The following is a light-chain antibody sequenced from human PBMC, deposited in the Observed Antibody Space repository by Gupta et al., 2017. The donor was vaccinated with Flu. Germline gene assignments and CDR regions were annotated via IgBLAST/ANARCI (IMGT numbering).Light chain of an antibody. J-gene: IGLJ1*01. CDR1: SSDVGGYNY. V-gene: IGLV2-11*01. Sequence: QSALTQPRSVSVSPGQSVTISCTGTSSDVGGYNYVSWYQQHPGKAPKLMIYDVSKRPSGVPDRFSGSKSCNTASLTISGLQAEDEADYYCCSYAGSYTFYVFGTGTKVTVL. CDR3: CSYAGSYTFYV. CDR2: DVS.